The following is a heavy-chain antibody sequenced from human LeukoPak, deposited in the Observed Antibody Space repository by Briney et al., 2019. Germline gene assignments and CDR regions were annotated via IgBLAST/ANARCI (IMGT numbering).Heavy chain of an antibody. CDR1: GFIFSNYA. D-gene: IGHD6-19*01. Sequence: GGSLRLSCAASGFIFSNYAVSWVRQAPGKGPEWVSGINWNSGSIGYADSVKGRFTISRDNAKNSLYLQMNSLRAEDTALYYCAKDYIAVAGGAFDIWGQGTMVTVSS. V-gene: IGHV3-9*01. CDR3: AKDYIAVAGGAFDI. CDR2: INWNSGSI. J-gene: IGHJ3*02.